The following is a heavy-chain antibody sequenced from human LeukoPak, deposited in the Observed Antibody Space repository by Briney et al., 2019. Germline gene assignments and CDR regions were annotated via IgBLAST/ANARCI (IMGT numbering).Heavy chain of an antibody. D-gene: IGHD4-11*01. CDR1: GYSFILYG. CDR3: ARDDNYGIFVNVDY. V-gene: IGHV1-18*01. J-gene: IGHJ4*02. CDR2: ISTSTGDT. Sequence: ASVKVSCKTSGYSFILYGISWVRQAPGQGPEWMGWISTSTGDTKYTQKFQGRVILTTDTSTSTAYMELSSLRSDDTAVYYCARDDNYGIFVNVDYWGQGTLVTVSS.